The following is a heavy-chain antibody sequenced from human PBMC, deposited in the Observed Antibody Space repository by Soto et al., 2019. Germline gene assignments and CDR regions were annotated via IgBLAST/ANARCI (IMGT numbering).Heavy chain of an antibody. CDR1: GFTVSTSY. J-gene: IGHJ3*01. D-gene: IGHD2-21*01. CDR3: ARCGRHRCAFDV. Sequence: GGSLRLSCAVSGFTVSTSYIHWVRQAPGKGLVWVSHINTDGSTNHADSVKGRFTISRDYAKNTVYLQMNSLSADDTAVYFCARCGRHRCAFDVWGQGTTVTVSS. V-gene: IGHV3-74*01. CDR2: INTDGST.